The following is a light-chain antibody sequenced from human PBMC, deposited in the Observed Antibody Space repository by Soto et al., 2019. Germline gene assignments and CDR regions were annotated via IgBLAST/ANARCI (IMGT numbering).Light chain of an antibody. Sequence: QSVLTQPPSASGTPGQRVTISCSGSSSNIGSNTVNWYQQLQGTAPTLLIYSNNQRPSGVPDRFSGSKSGTSASLAISGLQSEDEADYYCAAWDDSLNGPVFGGGTKLTVL. J-gene: IGLJ2*01. CDR1: SSNIGSNT. CDR3: AAWDDSLNGPV. CDR2: SNN. V-gene: IGLV1-44*01.